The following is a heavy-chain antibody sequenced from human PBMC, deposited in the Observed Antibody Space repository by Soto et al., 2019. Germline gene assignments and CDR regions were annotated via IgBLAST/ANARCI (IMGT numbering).Heavy chain of an antibody. D-gene: IGHD6-13*01. CDR2: IYYSGST. Sequence: SETLSLTCTVSGGSISSSSYYWGWIRQPPGKGLEWIGSIYYSGSTYYNPSLKSRVTISVDTSKNQFSLKLSSVTAADTAVYYCARHERYSRPFNPAFVIWRQGTMVTVSS. V-gene: IGHV4-39*01. J-gene: IGHJ3*02. CDR1: GGSISSSSYY. CDR3: ARHERYSRPFNPAFVI.